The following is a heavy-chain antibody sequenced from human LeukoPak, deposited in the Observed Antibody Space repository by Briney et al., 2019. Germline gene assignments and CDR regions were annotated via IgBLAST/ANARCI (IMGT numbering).Heavy chain of an antibody. CDR1: GGSFSGYY. CDR2: INHSGST. Sequence: SETPSLTCAVYGGSFSGYYWSWIRQPPGKGLEWIGEINHSGSTNYNPSLKSRVTISVDTSKNQFSLKLSSVTAADTAVYYCARGKRSSTRIVVVVAAIRFDYWGQGTLVTVSS. V-gene: IGHV4-34*01. D-gene: IGHD2-15*01. J-gene: IGHJ4*02. CDR3: ARGKRSSTRIVVVVAAIRFDY.